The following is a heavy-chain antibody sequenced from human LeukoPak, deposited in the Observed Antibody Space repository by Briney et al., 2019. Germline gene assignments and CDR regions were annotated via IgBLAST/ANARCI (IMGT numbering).Heavy chain of an antibody. V-gene: IGHV4-4*07. D-gene: IGHD2-15*01. J-gene: IGHJ5*02. Sequence: SETLSLTCTVSGGSISSYYWSWIRQPAGKGLEWIGRIYTSGSTNYNPSLKSRVTMSVDTSKNQFSLKLSSVTAADTAVYYCARDVICSGGSCYPQEWFDPWGQGTLVTVPS. CDR3: ARDVICSGGSCYPQEWFDP. CDR1: GGSISSYY. CDR2: IYTSGST.